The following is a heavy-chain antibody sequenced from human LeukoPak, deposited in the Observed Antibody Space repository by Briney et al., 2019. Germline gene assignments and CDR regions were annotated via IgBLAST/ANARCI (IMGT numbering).Heavy chain of an antibody. V-gene: IGHV3-30*04. CDR3: AKDPGTIFGVVTSGHYFDY. Sequence: GGSLRLSCAASGFTFSSYAMHWVRQAPGKGLEWVAVISYDGSNAYYADSVQGRFTISRDNSKNTLYLQMNSLRAEDTAVYYCAKDPGTIFGVVTSGHYFDYWGQGTLVTVSS. CDR1: GFTFSSYA. D-gene: IGHD3-3*01. CDR2: ISYDGSNA. J-gene: IGHJ4*02.